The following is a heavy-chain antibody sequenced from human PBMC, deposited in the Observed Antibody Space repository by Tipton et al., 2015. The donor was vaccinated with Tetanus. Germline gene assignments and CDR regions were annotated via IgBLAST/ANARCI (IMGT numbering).Heavy chain of an antibody. CDR1: GGSFSGYY. CDR2: INHSGST. J-gene: IGHJ4*02. D-gene: IGHD6-19*01. Sequence: LRLSCAVYGGSFSGYYWSWIRQPPGKGLEWIGEINHSGSTNYNPSLKSRVTISVDTSKNQFSLELSSVTAADTAVYYCAGVRAVAGTSAGPTGSYYDYWGQGTLVTVSS. V-gene: IGHV4-34*01. CDR3: AGVRAVAGTSAGPTGSYYDY.